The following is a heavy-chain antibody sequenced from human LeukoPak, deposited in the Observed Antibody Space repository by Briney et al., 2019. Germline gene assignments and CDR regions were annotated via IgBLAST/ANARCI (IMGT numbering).Heavy chain of an antibody. CDR3: ARDLGPLRYFDWQTKVGGAFDI. Sequence: AVKVSCKCSGGTFISYAISWVRQAPGQGREWMGGIIPIFCTANYAQKFQGRVTITTDESTSTAYMELSSLISEDTAVYYCARDLGPLRYFDWQTKVGGAFDIWGQGTMVTVSA. J-gene: IGHJ3*02. V-gene: IGHV1-69*05. CDR2: IIPIFCTA. CDR1: GGTFISYA. D-gene: IGHD3-9*01.